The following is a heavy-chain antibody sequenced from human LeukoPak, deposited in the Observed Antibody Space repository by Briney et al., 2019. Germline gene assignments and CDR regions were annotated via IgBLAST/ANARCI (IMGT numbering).Heavy chain of an antibody. D-gene: IGHD5-24*01. Sequence: SETLSLTCVVYGGSFSGYYWSWLRQPAGKELEWIGRIYTSGSTNYNPSLKSRVTISVDKSKNQFSLKLSSVTAADTAVYYCARDLRNTISDAFDIWGQGTMVTVSS. CDR2: IYTSGST. J-gene: IGHJ3*02. CDR3: ARDLRNTISDAFDI. V-gene: IGHV4-4*07. CDR1: GGSFSGYY.